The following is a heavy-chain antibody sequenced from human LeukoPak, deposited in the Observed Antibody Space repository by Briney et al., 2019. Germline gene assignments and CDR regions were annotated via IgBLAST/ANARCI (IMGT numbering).Heavy chain of an antibody. D-gene: IGHD4-23*01. CDR3: AREGNYAGNEEVYY. CDR2: INHSGST. Sequence: PSETLSLTCAVYGGSFSGYYWSWIRQPPGKGLEWIGEINHSGSTNYNPSLKSRVTISVDTSKNQFSLKLSSVTAADTAVYYCAREGNYAGNEEVYYWGQGTLVTVSS. CDR1: GGSFSGYY. V-gene: IGHV4-34*01. J-gene: IGHJ4*02.